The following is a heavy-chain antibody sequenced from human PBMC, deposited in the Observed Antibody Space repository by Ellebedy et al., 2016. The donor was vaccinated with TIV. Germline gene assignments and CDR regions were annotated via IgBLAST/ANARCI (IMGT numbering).Heavy chain of an antibody. CDR1: GFTFSTYS. V-gene: IGHV3-21*01. D-gene: IGHD2-15*01. Sequence: GESLKISCAASGFTFSTYSLNWVRQAPGKGLEWVSSISTITNYADSVRGRFTISRDNAKNSLYLQMNSLSAEDTAVYYGSRGGGCGGGTCYYPDFWGQGTLVTVSS. J-gene: IGHJ4*02. CDR3: SRGGGCGGGTCYYPDF. CDR2: ISTITNY.